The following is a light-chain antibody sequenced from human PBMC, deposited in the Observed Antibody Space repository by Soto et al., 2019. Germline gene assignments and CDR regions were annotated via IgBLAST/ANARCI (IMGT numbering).Light chain of an antibody. CDR3: QQYGSSPWT. J-gene: IGKJ1*01. CDR2: GAS. Sequence: EIVLTQSPVTLSSSPGERATLSCMASQSVSISYLAWYQQKPGQAPRLLIYGASSRATGIPDRFSGSGSGTDFTLTISRLEPEDFAVYYCQQYGSSPWTFGQGTKVDI. V-gene: IGKV3-20*01. CDR1: QSVSISY.